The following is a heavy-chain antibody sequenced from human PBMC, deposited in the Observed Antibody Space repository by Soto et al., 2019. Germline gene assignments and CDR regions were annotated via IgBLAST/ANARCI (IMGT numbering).Heavy chain of an antibody. CDR3: ARDRRYSSSWDY. V-gene: IGHV4-34*01. J-gene: IGHJ4*02. D-gene: IGHD6-13*01. Sequence: SETLSLTCAVYGGSFSGYYWSWIRQPPGKGLEWIGEINHSGSTNYHPSLKSRVTISVDTSKNQFSLKLSSVTAADTDVYYCARDRRYSSSWDYWGQGTLVTVSS. CDR2: INHSGST. CDR1: GGSFSGYY.